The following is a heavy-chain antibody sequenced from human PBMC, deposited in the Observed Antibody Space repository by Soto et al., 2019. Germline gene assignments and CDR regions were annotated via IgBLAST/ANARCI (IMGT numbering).Heavy chain of an antibody. CDR2: MHHSGTT. Sequence: PSETLSLTCSVSGHSISSGHYWGWIRQPPGKGPEWIGSMHHSGTTHYNPSLKSRVTISMDTSKDQFSLKLHSVTAADTALYYCARDQGYGEISPYLDVWGQGPWSPSPQ. D-gene: IGHD5-18*01. J-gene: IGHJ4*02. CDR1: GHSISSGHY. V-gene: IGHV4-38-2*02. CDR3: ARDQGYGEISPYLDV.